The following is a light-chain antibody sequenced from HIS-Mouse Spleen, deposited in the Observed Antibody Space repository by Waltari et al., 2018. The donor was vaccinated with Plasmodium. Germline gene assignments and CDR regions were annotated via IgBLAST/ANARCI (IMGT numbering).Light chain of an antibody. J-gene: IGLJ3*02. CDR1: ALPKKY. CDR3: YSTDSSGNHRV. CDR2: EHS. V-gene: IGLV3-10*01. Sequence: SYELTQPPSVSVSPGQTARITCSGDALPKKYAYWYQQKSGQAPVLVIYEHSKRPSGTAERFSGSSSGIMATSTISGAQVDDEADYYCYSTDSSGNHRVFGGGTKLTVL.